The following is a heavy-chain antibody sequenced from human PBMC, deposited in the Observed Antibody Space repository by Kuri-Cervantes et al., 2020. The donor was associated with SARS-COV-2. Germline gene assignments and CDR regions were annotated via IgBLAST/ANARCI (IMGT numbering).Heavy chain of an antibody. CDR1: GYRFKSYG. V-gene: IGHV1-18*01. CDR3: ARDEPLGGYCSSISCYTVDY. CDR2: INPRNGNT. J-gene: IGHJ4*03. D-gene: IGHD2-2*02. Sequence: ASVKVSCKTSGYRFKSYGINWVRQAPGQGLEWMGWINPRNGNTLFGQKFQLRLTMTTDTSTDAAYMELRSLTPDDTAVYFCARDEPLGGYCSSISCYTVDYWGQGTTVTVSS.